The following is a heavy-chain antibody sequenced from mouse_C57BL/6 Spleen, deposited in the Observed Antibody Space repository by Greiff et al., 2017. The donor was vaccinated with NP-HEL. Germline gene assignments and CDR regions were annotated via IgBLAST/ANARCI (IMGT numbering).Heavy chain of an antibody. J-gene: IGHJ2*01. Sequence: EVKLQESGPGLVKPSQSLSLTCSVTGYSITSGYYWNWIRQFPGNKPEWMGYISYDGSNNYNPSLKNRISITRDTSKNQFFLKLNSVTTEDTATYYCVSGDSNYVRRFFDYWGQGTTLTVSS. CDR2: ISYDGSN. V-gene: IGHV3-6*01. CDR1: GYSITSGYY. CDR3: VSGDSNYVRRFFDY. D-gene: IGHD2-5*01.